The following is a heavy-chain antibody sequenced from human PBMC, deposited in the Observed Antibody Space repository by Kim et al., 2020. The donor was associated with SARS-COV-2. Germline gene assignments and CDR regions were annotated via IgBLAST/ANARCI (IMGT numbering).Heavy chain of an antibody. CDR3: ARGPGYSSSWYGARNWFDP. D-gene: IGHD6-13*01. CDR1: GGSFSGYY. Sequence: SETLSLTCAVYGGSFSGYYWSWIRQPPGKGLEWIGEINHSGSTNYNPSLKSRGTISVDTSKNQFSLKLSSVTAADTAAYYCARGPGYSSSWYGARNWFDP. J-gene: IGHJ5*02. V-gene: IGHV4-34*01. CDR2: INHSGST.